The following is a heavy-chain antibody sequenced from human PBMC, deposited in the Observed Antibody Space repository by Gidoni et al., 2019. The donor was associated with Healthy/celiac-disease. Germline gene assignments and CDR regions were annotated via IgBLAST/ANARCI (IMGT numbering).Heavy chain of an antibody. V-gene: IGHV1-69*04. J-gene: IGHJ4*02. Sequence: QVQLVQFGAEVKKPGSSVKVSCKASGGTFSSYAISWVRQAPGQGLEWMGRIIPILGIANYAQKFQGRVTITADKSTSTAYMELSSLRSEDTAVYYCARDRGVVAAYYFDYWGQGTLVTVSS. CDR2: IIPILGIA. CDR1: GGTFSSYA. CDR3: ARDRGVVAAYYFDY. D-gene: IGHD2-15*01.